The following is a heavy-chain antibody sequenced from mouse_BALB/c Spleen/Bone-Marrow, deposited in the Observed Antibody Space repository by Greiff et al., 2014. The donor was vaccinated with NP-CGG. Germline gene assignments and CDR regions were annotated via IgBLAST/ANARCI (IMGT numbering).Heavy chain of an antibody. CDR1: GFSLTSYG. V-gene: IGHV2-9*02. CDR3: SRIATATGAMDY. Sequence: VKLMESGPGLVAPSQSLSITCTVSGFSLTSYGVHWVRQPPGKGLEWLGVIWADGSTNYNSALMSRLSISKDNSKSQVFLKMNSLQTDDTGMYYCSRIATATGAMDYWGQGTSVTVSS. J-gene: IGHJ4*01. CDR2: IWADGST. D-gene: IGHD1-2*01.